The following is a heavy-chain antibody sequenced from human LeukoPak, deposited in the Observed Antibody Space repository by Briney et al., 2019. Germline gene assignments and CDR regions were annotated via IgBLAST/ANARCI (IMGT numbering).Heavy chain of an antibody. CDR3: ARGHHYFVSGSHYNF. V-gene: IGHV1-2*02. J-gene: IGHJ4*02. CDR1: GYTFTGYY. CDR2: INPDSGGT. Sequence: ASVKVSCKASGYTFTGYYIFWVRQAPGQGLEWMGWINPDSGGTNYAQKFQGRVTMTRDTSISTAYMELSRLTSDDTAVFYCARGHHYFVSGSHYNFWGQGTLVTVSS. D-gene: IGHD3-10*01.